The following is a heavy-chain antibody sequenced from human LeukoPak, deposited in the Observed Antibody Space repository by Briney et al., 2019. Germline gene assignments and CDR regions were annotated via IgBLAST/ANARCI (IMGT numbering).Heavy chain of an antibody. CDR1: GFTFSDYY. Sequence: GGSLRLSCAASGFTFSDYYMSWIRQAPGKGLEWVSYISSSGSTIYYADSVKGRFTISRDNAKNTLYLQMNSLTAEDTAVYYCARDLLGYDILTGYSSSGYWGQGTLVTVSS. CDR3: ARDLLGYDILTGYSSSGY. J-gene: IGHJ4*02. CDR2: ISSSGSTI. D-gene: IGHD3-9*01. V-gene: IGHV3-11*04.